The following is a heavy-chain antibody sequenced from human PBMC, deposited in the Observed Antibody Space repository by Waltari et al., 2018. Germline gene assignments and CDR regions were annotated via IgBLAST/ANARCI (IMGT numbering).Heavy chain of an antibody. J-gene: IGHJ3*01. CDR1: GFNFRFYT. D-gene: IGHD3-10*01. CDR3: AKASSQWSVRDDAFDV. Sequence: EVQLLESGGGLVRPGGSLRLPCAASGFNFRFYTMHWVRQAPGQGLQWISGISGEGGNPYYADSMKGRFTISRDNSKNTLHLEINSLRGDDTATYYCAKASSQWSVRDDAFDVWGLGTVVTVSS. V-gene: IGHV3-23*01. CDR2: ISGEGGNP.